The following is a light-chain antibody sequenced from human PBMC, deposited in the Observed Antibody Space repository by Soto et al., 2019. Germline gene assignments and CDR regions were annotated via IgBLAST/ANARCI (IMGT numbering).Light chain of an antibody. CDR3: NSHTTTSALV. CDR2: EVS. V-gene: IGLV2-14*01. CDR1: SADIGSHDY. Sequence: QSVLTQPASVSGSPGQSITISCTGSSADIGSHDYVSWYQQHPGKVPKLIIYEVSKRPSGASDRFSGSKSGNAAYLSISGLQPEDEADYYCNSHTTTSALVFGTGTKVT. J-gene: IGLJ1*01.